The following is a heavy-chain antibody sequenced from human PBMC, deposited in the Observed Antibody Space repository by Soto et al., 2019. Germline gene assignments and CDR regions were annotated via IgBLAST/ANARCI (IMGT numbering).Heavy chain of an antibody. CDR1: GYTFSTYD. CDR2: MNPNSGNT. Sequence: QVQLVQSGAEVQKPGASVKVSCKASGYTFSTYDVNWVRQATGQGLEWMGWMNPNSGNTNYAQKFQGRVTMTRDTSIGTDYMEQSSLRSEDTAVYFCARGESSGLYQPPSYNFHYYGMDVWGQGTTVTVS. CDR3: ARGESSGLYQPPSYNFHYYGMDV. V-gene: IGHV1-8*01. J-gene: IGHJ6*02. D-gene: IGHD3-22*01.